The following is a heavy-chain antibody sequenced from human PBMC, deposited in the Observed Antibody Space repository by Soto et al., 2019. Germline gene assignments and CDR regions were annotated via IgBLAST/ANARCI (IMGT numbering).Heavy chain of an antibody. D-gene: IGHD3-16*01. V-gene: IGHV3-23*01. CDR3: AKTPRVITVITSFDH. Sequence: GSLRLSCVASGFTFNKYALAWVRQAPGKGLEWVSAISGSGASTYDADSVKGRFTISRDNSNNTLYLQMNSLRAEDTAVYYCAKTPRVITVITSFDHWGQGTPVTVSS. J-gene: IGHJ4*02. CDR1: GFTFNKYA. CDR2: ISGSGAST.